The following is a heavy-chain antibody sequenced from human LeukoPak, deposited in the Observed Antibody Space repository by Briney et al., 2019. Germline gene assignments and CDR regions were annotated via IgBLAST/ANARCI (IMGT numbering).Heavy chain of an antibody. CDR2: IYYTGSS. V-gene: IGHV4-59*01. CDR1: GGSISSYY. CDR3: VRRVVVVTANDKSDAFDV. Sequence: SETLSLTCTVSGGSISSYYWSWIRQPPGQGLEWIGYIYYTGSSNYNPSLKSRVTISLDTSKNQFSLNLSSVTAADTAVYYCVRRVVVVTANDKSDAFDVWGQGTVVTVSS. D-gene: IGHD2-21*02. J-gene: IGHJ3*01.